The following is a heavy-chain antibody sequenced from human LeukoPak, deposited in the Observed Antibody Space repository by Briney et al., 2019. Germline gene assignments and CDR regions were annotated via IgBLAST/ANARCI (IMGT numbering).Heavy chain of an antibody. CDR2: IYYSGST. V-gene: IGHV4-31*03. CDR1: GGSISSGGYY. Sequence: PSETLSLTCTVSGGSISSGGYYWSWIRQHPGKGLEWIGYIYYSGSTYYNSSLKSRVTISVDTSKNQFFLRLNSVTAADTAVYYCARSPHRLIGHWFDPWGQGTLVTVSS. CDR3: ARSPHRLIGHWFDP. D-gene: IGHD3-16*01. J-gene: IGHJ5*02.